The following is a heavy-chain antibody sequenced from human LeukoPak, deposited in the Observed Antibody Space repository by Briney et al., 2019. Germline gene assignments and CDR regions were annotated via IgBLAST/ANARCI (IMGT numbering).Heavy chain of an antibody. Sequence: PGGSLRLSCAASGFTFSSYWMSWVRQAPGKGLEWVANIKQDGSEKYYVDSVKGRFTISRDNAKNSLYLQMNSLRAEDTAVYYCARETIAVGLYYFDYWGQGTLVTVSS. J-gene: IGHJ4*02. CDR1: GFTFSSYW. V-gene: IGHV3-7*01. CDR3: ARETIAVGLYYFDY. D-gene: IGHD1-14*01. CDR2: IKQDGSEK.